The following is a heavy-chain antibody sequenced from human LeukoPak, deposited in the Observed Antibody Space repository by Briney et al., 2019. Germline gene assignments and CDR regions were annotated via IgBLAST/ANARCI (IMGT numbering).Heavy chain of an antibody. CDR1: GLTFSNAW. CDR2: IKSKTDYGTT. V-gene: IGHV3-15*01. D-gene: IGHD6-19*01. CDR3: TTAVAVAGSTYFDY. J-gene: IGHJ4*02. Sequence: GGSLRLSCTASGLTFSNAWMSWVRQAPEKGLEWVGRIKSKTDYGTTDYAAPVKGRFTISRDDSKNTLYLQMNSLKTEDTAVYYCTTAVAVAGSTYFDYWGPGTLGTVSS.